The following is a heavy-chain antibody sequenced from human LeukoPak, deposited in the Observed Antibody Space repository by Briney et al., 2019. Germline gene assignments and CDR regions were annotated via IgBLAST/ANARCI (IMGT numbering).Heavy chain of an antibody. CDR1: GGSISSYY. Sequence: SETLSLTCTVSGGSISSYYWSWIRQPPGKGLEWIGYIYYSGSTNYNPSLKSRVTISVDTSKNQFSLKLSSVTAADTAVYYCARVVGARVNGYYYYMDVWGKGTTVTVSS. J-gene: IGHJ6*03. D-gene: IGHD1-26*01. V-gene: IGHV4-59*08. CDR2: IYYSGST. CDR3: ARVVGARVNGYYYYMDV.